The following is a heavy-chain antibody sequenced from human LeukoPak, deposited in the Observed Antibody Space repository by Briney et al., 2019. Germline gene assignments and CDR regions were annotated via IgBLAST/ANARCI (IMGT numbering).Heavy chain of an antibody. CDR1: GFTVSSNY. Sequence: GGSLRLSCAASGFTVSSNYMSWVRQAPGKGLEWVSVIYSGGSTYYADSVKGRFTISRDNSKNTLYLQMNSLRAEDTAVYYCARDRFYLEDGMDVWGQGTTVTVSS. V-gene: IGHV3-53*01. CDR2: IYSGGST. CDR3: ARDRFYLEDGMDV. J-gene: IGHJ6*02.